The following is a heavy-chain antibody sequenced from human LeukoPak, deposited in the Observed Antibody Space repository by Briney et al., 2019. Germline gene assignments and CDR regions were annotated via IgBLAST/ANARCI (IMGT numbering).Heavy chain of an antibody. CDR3: AKWGDYDVLTGYVHDY. Sequence: PGGSLRLSCAASGFTFSNYAMSWVRQAPGKGLEWVSAILGSGGSTYYADSVKGWFTVSRDNSKSTLYLQMNSLRAEDTALYYCAKWGDYDVLTGYVHDYWGQGTLVTVSS. CDR1: GFTFSNYA. V-gene: IGHV3-23*01. D-gene: IGHD3-9*01. CDR2: ILGSGGST. J-gene: IGHJ4*02.